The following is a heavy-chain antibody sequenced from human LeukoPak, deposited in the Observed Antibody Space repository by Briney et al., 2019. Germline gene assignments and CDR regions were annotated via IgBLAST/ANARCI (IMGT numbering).Heavy chain of an antibody. J-gene: IGHJ4*02. D-gene: IGHD3-22*01. CDR3: AREHYYDSSGMGFDY. Sequence: PSETLSLTCTVSGGSISSYYWSWTWQPPGKGLEWIGYIYYSGSTNYNPSLKSRVAISVDTSKNQFSLKLSSVTAADTAVYYCAREHYYDSSGMGFDYWGQGTLVTVSS. V-gene: IGHV4-59*01. CDR1: GGSISSYY. CDR2: IYYSGST.